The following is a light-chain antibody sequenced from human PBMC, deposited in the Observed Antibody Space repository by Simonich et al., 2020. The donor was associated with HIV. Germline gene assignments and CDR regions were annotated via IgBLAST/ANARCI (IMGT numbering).Light chain of an antibody. CDR2: AAS. J-gene: IGKJ1*01. Sequence: DIQMTQSPSSLSASVGDRVTITCRASQSISRYLNWNQQKPGKAPQLLLYAASSLRSGVPSRFSGSGSGTDFTLTISSLQPEDFATYYCQQTYSTPRTFGQGTKVEIK. V-gene: IGKV1-39*01. CDR1: QSISRY. CDR3: QQTYSTPRT.